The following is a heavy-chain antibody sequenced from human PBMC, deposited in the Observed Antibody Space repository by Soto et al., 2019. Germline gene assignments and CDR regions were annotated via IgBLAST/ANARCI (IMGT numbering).Heavy chain of an antibody. Sequence: PGGSLRLSCAASGFTFSSYAMHWVRQAPGKGLEWVAVISYDGSNKYYADSVKGRFTISRDNSKNTLYLQMNSLRAEDTAVYYCARERFCTNGVCNYYSYGMDVWGQGTTVTV. CDR2: ISYDGSNK. CDR1: GFTFSSYA. J-gene: IGHJ6*02. V-gene: IGHV3-30-3*01. D-gene: IGHD2-8*01. CDR3: ARERFCTNGVCNYYSYGMDV.